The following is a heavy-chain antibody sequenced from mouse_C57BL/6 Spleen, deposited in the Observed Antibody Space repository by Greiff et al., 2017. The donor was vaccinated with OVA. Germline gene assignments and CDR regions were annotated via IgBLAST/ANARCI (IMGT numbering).Heavy chain of an antibody. CDR1: GYTFTDYW. V-gene: IGHV1-61*01. Sequence: QVQLMQPGPELVRPGSSVKMSCKASGYTFTDYWMDWVKQRPGQGLEWIGSIYPYHSGTHYNQKFKDKATLTVDKSSSTAYMQLSSLTSWDSAVYFSARGGYAIDYWGQGTSLTVSS. CDR2: IYPYHSGT. CDR3: ARGGYAIDY. J-gene: IGHJ4*01.